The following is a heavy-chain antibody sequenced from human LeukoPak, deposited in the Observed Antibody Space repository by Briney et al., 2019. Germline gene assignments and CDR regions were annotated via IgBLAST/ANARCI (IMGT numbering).Heavy chain of an antibody. V-gene: IGHV1-2*02. CDR1: GYTFTGYY. Sequence: ASVKVSCKASGYTFTGYYMHWVRQAPGQGLEWMGWINPNSGGTNYAQKFQGRVTMTRDTFISTAYMELSRLRSDDTAVYYCAGDYGDERGFDYWGQGTLVTVSS. CDR3: AGDYGDERGFDY. D-gene: IGHD4-17*01. J-gene: IGHJ4*02. CDR2: INPNSGGT.